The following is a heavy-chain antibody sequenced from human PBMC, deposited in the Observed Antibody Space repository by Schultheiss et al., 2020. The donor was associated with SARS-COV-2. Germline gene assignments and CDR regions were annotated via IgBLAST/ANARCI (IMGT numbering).Heavy chain of an antibody. CDR1: GGSISSYY. J-gene: IGHJ5*02. CDR3: ARDGSMVRGVSTLRGWFDP. D-gene: IGHD3-10*01. Sequence: SETLSLTCTVSGGSISSYYWSWIRQPAGKGLEWIGRIYTSGSTNYNPSLKSRVTMSVDTSKNQFSLKLSSVTAADTAVYYCARDGSMVRGVSTLRGWFDPWGQGTLVTVSS. CDR2: IYTSGST. V-gene: IGHV4-4*07.